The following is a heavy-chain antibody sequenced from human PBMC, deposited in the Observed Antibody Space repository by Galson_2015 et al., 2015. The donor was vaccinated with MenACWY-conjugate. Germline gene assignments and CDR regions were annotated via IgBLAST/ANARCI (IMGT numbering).Heavy chain of an antibody. CDR1: GFTFSSYW. V-gene: IGHV3-74*01. J-gene: IGHJ4*02. Sequence: SLRLSCAASGFTFSSYWMHWVRQAPGKGLVWVSRINGAGTDTSYADSVKGRFTISRDNAKNTLYLQMNSLSDDDTAVYYCVRSGVAAYGFFDYWGQGTLVTVSS. D-gene: IGHD2-15*01. CDR2: INGAGTDT. CDR3: VRSGVAAYGFFDY.